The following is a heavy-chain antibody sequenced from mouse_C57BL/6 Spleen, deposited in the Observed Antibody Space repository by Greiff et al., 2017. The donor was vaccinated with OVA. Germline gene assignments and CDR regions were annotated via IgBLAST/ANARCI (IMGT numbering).Heavy chain of an antibody. V-gene: IGHV7-3*01. CDR3: ARYRAGVDY. CDR2: IRNKANGYTT. D-gene: IGHD3-1*01. CDR1: GFTFTDYY. J-gene: IGHJ2*01. Sequence: EVKVIESGGGLVQPGGSLSLSCAASGFTFTDYYMSWVRQPPGKALEWLGFIRNKANGYTTEYSASVKGRFTISRDNSQSILYLQMNALRAEDSATYYCARYRAGVDYWGQGTTLTVSS.